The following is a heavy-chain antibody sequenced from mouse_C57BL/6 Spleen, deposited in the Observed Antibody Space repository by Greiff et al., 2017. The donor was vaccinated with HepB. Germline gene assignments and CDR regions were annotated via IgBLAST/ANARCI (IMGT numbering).Heavy chain of an antibody. J-gene: IGHJ1*03. CDR1: GYSITSGYY. CDR3: AREGGYYYGSSYWYFDV. V-gene: IGHV3-6*01. Sequence: ESGPGLVKPSQSLSLTCSVTGYSITSGYYWNWIRQFPGNKLEWMGYISYDGSNNYNPSLKNRISITRDTSKNQFFLKLNSVTTEDTATYYCAREGGYYYGSSYWYFDVWGTGTTVTVSS. CDR2: ISYDGSN. D-gene: IGHD1-1*01.